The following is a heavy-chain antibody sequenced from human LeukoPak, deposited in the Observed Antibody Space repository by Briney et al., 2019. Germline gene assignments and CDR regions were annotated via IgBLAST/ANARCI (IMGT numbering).Heavy chain of an antibody. Sequence: ASVKVSCKASGYTFTSYGISWVRQAPGQGLEWMGWISAYNGNTNYAQKLQGRVTMTTDTSTSTAYMELRSLRSDDTAVYYCARTYYYDSSGSYYFDYWGQGTLVAVSS. CDR2: ISAYNGNT. V-gene: IGHV1-18*01. CDR1: GYTFTSYG. CDR3: ARTYYYDSSGSYYFDY. D-gene: IGHD3-22*01. J-gene: IGHJ4*02.